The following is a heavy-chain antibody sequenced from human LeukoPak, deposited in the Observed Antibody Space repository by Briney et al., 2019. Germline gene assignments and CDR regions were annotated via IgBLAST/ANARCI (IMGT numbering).Heavy chain of an antibody. CDR1: GVSIFSSDSY. CDR2: IYYSGST. J-gene: IGHJ3*02. Sequence: SETLSLTCTVSGVSIFSSDSYWSWIRQPPGKGLEWIGYIYYSGSTNYNPSLKSRVTISVDTSKNQFSLKLSSVTAADTAVYYCARPVGYSSGWYAFDIWGQGTMVTVSS. V-gene: IGHV4-61*05. D-gene: IGHD6-19*01. CDR3: ARPVGYSSGWYAFDI.